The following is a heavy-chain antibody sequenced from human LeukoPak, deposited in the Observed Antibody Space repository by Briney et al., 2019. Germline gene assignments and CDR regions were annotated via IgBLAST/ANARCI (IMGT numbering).Heavy chain of an antibody. Sequence: SETLSLTCAVYGGSFSGYYWSWIRQPPGKGLEWIGSIYNSGSTYYNPSLKSRVTISIDTSKNQFSLKLSSVTAADTAVYYCAREYRSSWYLNWFDPWGQGTLVTVSS. CDR2: IYNSGST. CDR1: GGSFSGYY. D-gene: IGHD6-13*01. V-gene: IGHV4-34*01. CDR3: AREYRSSWYLNWFDP. J-gene: IGHJ5*02.